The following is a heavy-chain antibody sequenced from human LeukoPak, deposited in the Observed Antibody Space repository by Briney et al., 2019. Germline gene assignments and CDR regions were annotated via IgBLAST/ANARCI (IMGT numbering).Heavy chain of an antibody. D-gene: IGHD3-10*01. CDR1: GYTLSELS. V-gene: IGHV1-24*01. J-gene: IGHJ4*02. CDR2: FDPEDGET. Sequence: ASVKVSCEVSGYTLSELSMHWVRQAPGKGLEWMGGFDPEDGETIYAQKFQGRVTMTEDTSTDTAYMELSSLRSEDTAVYYCATDWRITMVRGVLYYWGQGTLVTVSS. CDR3: ATDWRITMVRGVLYY.